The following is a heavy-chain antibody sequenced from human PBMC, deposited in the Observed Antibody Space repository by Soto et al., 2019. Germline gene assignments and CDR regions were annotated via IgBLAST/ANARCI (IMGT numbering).Heavy chain of an antibody. CDR2: IDPSDSYT. J-gene: IGHJ5*02. Sequence: PGESLKISCRGSGYSFTSYWISWVRQMPGKGLEWMGRIDPSDSYTNYSPSFQGHVTISADKSISTAYLQWSSLKASDTAMYYCARRRGAREGGDWFDPWGQGTLVTVSS. CDR1: GYSFTSYW. V-gene: IGHV5-10-1*01. CDR3: ARRRGAREGGDWFDP. D-gene: IGHD1-26*01.